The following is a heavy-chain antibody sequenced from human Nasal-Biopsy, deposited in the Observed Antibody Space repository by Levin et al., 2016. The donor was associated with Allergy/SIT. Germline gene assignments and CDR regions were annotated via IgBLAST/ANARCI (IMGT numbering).Heavy chain of an antibody. Sequence: GGSLRLSCAASGFPFSEYGFHWVRQAPGKGLEWVAAISHYGNNKHHVSSVKGRFTISRDNRKNTVFLEMTGLRVQDTAMYYCAKAHNRFGSYSTPGTWGQGTLVTVSS. V-gene: IGHV3-30*18. CDR2: ISHYGNNK. CDR1: GFPFSEYG. CDR3: AKAHNRFGSYSTPGT. J-gene: IGHJ4*02. D-gene: IGHD2-15*01.